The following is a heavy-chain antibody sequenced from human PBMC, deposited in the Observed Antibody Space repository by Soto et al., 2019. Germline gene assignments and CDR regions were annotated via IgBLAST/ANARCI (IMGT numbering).Heavy chain of an antibody. J-gene: IGHJ6*03. Sequence: SQTLSLTCAISGDSVSSNSAAWNWIRLSPSREIEWLARTYYRSRWYNDYAVSVRSRITVNPDTSKNQFSLQLTSVTPEDTAVYYCAGTTSHQWYYMDVWGKGTTVTVSS. V-gene: IGHV6-1*01. D-gene: IGHD1-7*01. CDR1: GDSVSSNSAA. CDR3: AGTTSHQWYYMDV. CDR2: TYYRSRWYN.